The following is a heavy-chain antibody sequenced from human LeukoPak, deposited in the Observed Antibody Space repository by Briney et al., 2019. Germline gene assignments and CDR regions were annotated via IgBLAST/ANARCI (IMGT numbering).Heavy chain of an antibody. J-gene: IGHJ4*02. D-gene: IGHD3-22*01. CDR3: ATPLDYYDSSGFHQGGD. CDR1: GFTFSGHW. Sequence: GGSLRLPCAASGFTFSGHWMTWVRQAPGKGLEWVANIKEDGSRKNYVDSVKGRFTISRDNAENSLYLQMTSLRAEDTAMYYCATPLDYYDSSGFHQGGDWGQGTLVTVSS. V-gene: IGHV3-7*03. CDR2: IKEDGSRK.